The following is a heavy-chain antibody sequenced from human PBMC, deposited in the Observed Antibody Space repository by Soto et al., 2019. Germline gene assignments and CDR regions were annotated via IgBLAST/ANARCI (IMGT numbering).Heavy chain of an antibody. CDR2: ISYDGSNK. V-gene: IGHV3-30-3*01. Sequence: QVQLVESGGGVVQPGRSLRLSCAASGFTFSSYAMHWVRQAPGKGLEWVAVISYDGSNKYYADSVKGRFTISRDNSKNTLYLQMNSMRAEDTAVYYCARGTIRIAGAGLEFDYWGQGTLVTVSS. D-gene: IGHD6-13*01. CDR3: ARGTIRIAGAGLEFDY. J-gene: IGHJ4*02. CDR1: GFTFSSYA.